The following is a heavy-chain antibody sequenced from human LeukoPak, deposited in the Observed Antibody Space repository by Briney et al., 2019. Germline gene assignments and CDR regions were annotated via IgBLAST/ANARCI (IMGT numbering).Heavy chain of an antibody. CDR3: AREKYSSSSDYFDY. CDR2: INHSGST. D-gene: IGHD6-6*01. CDR1: GGSFSGYY. Sequence: SETLSLTCAVYGGSFSGYYWSWIRQPPGKGLEWIGEINHSGSTNYNPSLKSRVTISVDTSKNQFSLKLSSVTAADTAVYYCAREKYSSSSDYFDYWGQGTLVTVSS. J-gene: IGHJ4*02. V-gene: IGHV4-34*01.